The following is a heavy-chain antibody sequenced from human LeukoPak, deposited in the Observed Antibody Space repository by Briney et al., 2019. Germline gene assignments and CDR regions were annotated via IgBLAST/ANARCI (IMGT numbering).Heavy chain of an antibody. CDR2: ISSSSSTI. CDR1: GFTFSTYS. J-gene: IGHJ4*02. D-gene: IGHD2-2*02. Sequence: GGSLRLSCAASGFTFSTYSMNWIRQAPGKGLEWVSYISSSSSTIYYADSVKGRFTISRDNAKNSLYLQMNSLRAEDTAVYYCASLGCSSTSCYNYWGQGTLVTVSS. CDR3: ASLGCSSTSCYNY. V-gene: IGHV3-48*01.